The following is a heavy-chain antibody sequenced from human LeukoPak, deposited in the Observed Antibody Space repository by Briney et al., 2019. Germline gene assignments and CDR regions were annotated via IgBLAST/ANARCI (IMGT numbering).Heavy chain of an antibody. V-gene: IGHV3-7*01. CDR1: GGSINSGTYY. CDR3: ARDLGYCSGGSCPRAAFDI. J-gene: IGHJ3*02. Sequence: PSETLSLTCTVSGGSINSGTYYWGWIRQPPGKGLEWVANIKQDGSEKYYVDSVKGRFTISRDNAKNSLYLQMNRLRAEDTAVYYCARDLGYCSGGSCPRAAFDIWGQGTMVTVSS. CDR2: IKQDGSEK. D-gene: IGHD2-15*01.